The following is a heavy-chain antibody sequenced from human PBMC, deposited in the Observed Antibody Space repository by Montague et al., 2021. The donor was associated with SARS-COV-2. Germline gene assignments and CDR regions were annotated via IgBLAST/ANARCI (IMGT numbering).Heavy chain of an antibody. V-gene: IGHV4-59*01. J-gene: IGHJ5*01. Sequence: ETLSLTCTVSFGSISTYYWSWIRQPPGKGLEWIGFIFYNGSTKXNPSLKRRVSISLDTSKNQFSLKLSSVTAADTAVYYCARQDAWAYCGDECYRGWFDSWGQGTLVTVSS. CDR1: FGSISTYY. D-gene: IGHD2-21*01. CDR2: IFYNGST. CDR3: ARQDAWAYCGDECYRGWFDS.